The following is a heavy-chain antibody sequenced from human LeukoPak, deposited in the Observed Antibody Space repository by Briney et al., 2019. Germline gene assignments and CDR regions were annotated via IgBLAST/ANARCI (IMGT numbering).Heavy chain of an antibody. V-gene: IGHV1-2*02. J-gene: IGHJ4*02. CDR2: INPNSGGT. CDR3: ARGHSDIWYSLGH. CDR1: GYTFTGYY. D-gene: IGHD1-26*01. Sequence: ASVKVSYKTSGYTFTGYYIHWVRQASGQGLEWVAWINPNSGGTKYSQQFQGRVTLTRDTSISTAYMELSRLTSDDTAAYYCARGHSDIWYSLGHWGQGTLVTVSA.